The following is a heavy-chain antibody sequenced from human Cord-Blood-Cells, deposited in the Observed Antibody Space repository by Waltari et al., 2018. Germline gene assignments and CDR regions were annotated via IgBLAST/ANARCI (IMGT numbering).Heavy chain of an antibody. CDR2: IYSGGST. V-gene: IGHV3-53*01. J-gene: IGHJ4*02. CDR1: GFTVRSKY. Sequence: EVQLVESGGGLIQPVGCLRPSCSASGFTVRSKYLCWVRQAPGKGLEWVSVIYSGGSTYYADSVKGRFTISRDNSKNTLYLQMNSLRAEDTAVYYCARPDYWGQGTLVTVSS. CDR3: ARPDY.